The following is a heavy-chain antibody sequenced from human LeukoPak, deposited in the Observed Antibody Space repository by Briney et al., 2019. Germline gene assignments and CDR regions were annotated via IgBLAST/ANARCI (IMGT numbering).Heavy chain of an antibody. J-gene: IGHJ4*02. D-gene: IGHD3-22*01. CDR3: AKRRASDGSGYRAFEF. V-gene: IGHV3-23*01. CDR1: GFIFSRYD. Sequence: GGSLRLSCAASGFIFSRYDMSWVRQPPEEGLEWVSTISFAGDKTAYTDSVKGRFIISRDNSKNTVYLQMSSLRAEDTAVYYCAKRRASDGSGYRAFEFWGQGILVTVSS. CDR2: ISFAGDKT.